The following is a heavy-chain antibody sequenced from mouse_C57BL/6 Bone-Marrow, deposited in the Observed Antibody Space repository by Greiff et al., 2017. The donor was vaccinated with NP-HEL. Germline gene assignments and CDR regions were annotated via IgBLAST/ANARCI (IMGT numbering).Heavy chain of an antibody. Sequence: VKLMESGAELVRPGTSVKVSCKASGYAFTNYLIEWVKQRPGQGLEWIGVINPGSGGTNYNEKFKGKATLTADKSSSTAYMQLSSLTSEDSAVYFCARRGDSLDYWGQGTTLTVSS. CDR3: ARRGDSLDY. D-gene: IGHD2-13*01. J-gene: IGHJ2*01. CDR2: INPGSGGT. CDR1: GYAFTNYL. V-gene: IGHV1-54*01.